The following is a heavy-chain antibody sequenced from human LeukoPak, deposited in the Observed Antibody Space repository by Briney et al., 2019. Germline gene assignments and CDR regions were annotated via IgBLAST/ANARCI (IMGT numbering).Heavy chain of an antibody. J-gene: IGHJ2*01. CDR2: IYTSGST. V-gene: IGHV4-4*07. D-gene: IGHD6-13*01. Sequence: ESSETLSLTCTVSGGSISSYYWSWIRQPAGKGLEWIGRIYTSGSTNYNPSLKSRVTMSVDTSKNQFSLKLSSVTAADTAVYYCARDPAGRDPARSYFDLWGRGTLVTVSS. CDR3: ARDPAGRDPARSYFDL. CDR1: GGSISSYY.